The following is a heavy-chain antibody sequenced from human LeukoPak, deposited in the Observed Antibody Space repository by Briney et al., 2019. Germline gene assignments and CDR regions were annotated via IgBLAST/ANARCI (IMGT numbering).Heavy chain of an antibody. V-gene: IGHV1-69*05. D-gene: IGHD5-12*01. J-gene: IGHJ4*02. CDR2: IIPIFGTA. Sequence: SVKVSCKGSRGTFSSYAISWVRQAPGQGLEWMGRIIPIFGTANYAHKFQGRVTITTDESTSTAYMELSSLRSEDTAVYYCARDQGGYESSHVYWGQGTLVTVSS. CDR3: ARDQGGYESSHVY. CDR1: RGTFSSYA.